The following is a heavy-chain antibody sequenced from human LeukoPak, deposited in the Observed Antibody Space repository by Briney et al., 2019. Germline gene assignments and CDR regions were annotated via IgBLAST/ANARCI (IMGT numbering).Heavy chain of an antibody. D-gene: IGHD3-9*01. CDR2: ICFDGSKK. CDR1: GFTFSSYG. Sequence: GGSLRLSCAASGFTFSSYGMHWVRQAPGKGLEWVALICFDGSKKYYADSVKGRFTISRDNSKNTLYLQMNSLRVEDTAVYYCARVANITTFGMDVWGQGTTATVSS. J-gene: IGHJ6*02. V-gene: IGHV3-33*01. CDR3: ARVANITTFGMDV.